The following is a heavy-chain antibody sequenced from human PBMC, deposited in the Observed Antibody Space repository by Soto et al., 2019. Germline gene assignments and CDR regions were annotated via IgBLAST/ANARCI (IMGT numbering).Heavy chain of an antibody. CDR2: INPSGGST. V-gene: IGHV1-46*01. Sequence: ASVKVSCKASGYTFTSYYMHWVRQAPGQGLEWMGIINPSGGSTSYAQKFQGRVTMTRDTXXXXXXXXXXXLRSEDTAVYYCAREGDSGSHLWGQGTLVTVSS. D-gene: IGHD1-26*01. J-gene: IGHJ4*02. CDR1: GYTFTSYY. CDR3: AREGDSGSHL.